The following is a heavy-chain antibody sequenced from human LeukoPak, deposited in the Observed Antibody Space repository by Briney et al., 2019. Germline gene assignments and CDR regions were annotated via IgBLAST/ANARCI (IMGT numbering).Heavy chain of an antibody. J-gene: IGHJ3*02. CDR1: GGSISTYY. CDR2: INHSGST. D-gene: IGHD3-22*01. Sequence: PSETLSLTCTVSGGSISTYYWSWIRQPPGKGLEWIGEINHSGSTNYNPSLKSRVTISVDTSKNQFSLKLSSVTAADTAVYYCARKSSGYYFYAFDIWGQGTMVTVSS. V-gene: IGHV4-34*01. CDR3: ARKSSGYYFYAFDI.